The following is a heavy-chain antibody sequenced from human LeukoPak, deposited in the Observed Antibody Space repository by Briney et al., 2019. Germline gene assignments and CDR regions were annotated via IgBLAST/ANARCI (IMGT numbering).Heavy chain of an antibody. D-gene: IGHD3-9*01. CDR2: ISSSSSTI. J-gene: IGHJ6*03. CDR1: GLTFSSYS. CDR3: ARVHYDILSGYYYYYYMDV. V-gene: IGHV3-48*01. Sequence: GGSLRLSCAASGLTFSSYSMNWVRQAPGKGLEWVSYISSSSSTIYYADSVKGRFTISRDNAKNSLYLQMNSLRAEDTAVYYCARVHYDILSGYYYYYYMDVWGKGTTVTISS.